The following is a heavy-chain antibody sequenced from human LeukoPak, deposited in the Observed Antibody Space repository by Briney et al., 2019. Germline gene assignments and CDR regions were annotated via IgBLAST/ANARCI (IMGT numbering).Heavy chain of an antibody. Sequence: GGSLRLSCAASGFTFSSYAMSWFRQAPGKGLEWVSGISDSGGNTYYADSVKGRFTISRDNSKNTLYLQMNSLRAEDTAKYYCAKVASLCTSTSCVRGGFDYWGQGTLVTVSS. CDR3: AKVASLCTSTSCVRGGFDY. CDR1: GFTFSSYA. CDR2: ISDSGGNT. J-gene: IGHJ4*02. V-gene: IGHV3-23*01. D-gene: IGHD2-2*01.